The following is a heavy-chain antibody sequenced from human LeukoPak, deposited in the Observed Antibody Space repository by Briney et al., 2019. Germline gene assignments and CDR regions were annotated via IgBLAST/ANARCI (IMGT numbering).Heavy chain of an antibody. V-gene: IGHV4-59*08. CDR2: IYYSGST. CDR1: GGSISSYY. J-gene: IGHJ4*02. CDR3: ASARGNPLSTFDY. D-gene: IGHD4-23*01. Sequence: PSETLSLTCTVSGGSISSYYWSWIRQPPGKGLEWIGYIYYSGSTNYNPSLKSRVTISVDTSKNQFSLKLSSVTAADTAVYYCASARGNPLSTFDYWGQGTLVTVSS.